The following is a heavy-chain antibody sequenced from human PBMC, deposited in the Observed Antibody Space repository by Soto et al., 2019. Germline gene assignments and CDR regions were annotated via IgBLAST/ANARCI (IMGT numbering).Heavy chain of an antibody. Sequence: VQLVQSGAEVKKPGESLRISCKGSGGTFSSYAISWVRQAPGQGLEWMGGIIPIFGTANYAQKFQGRVTITADESTSTAYMELSSLRSEDTAVYYCATPGRSGSYYVYFDYWGQGTLVTVSS. J-gene: IGHJ4*02. CDR1: GGTFSSYA. D-gene: IGHD1-26*01. CDR3: ATPGRSGSYYVYFDY. CDR2: IIPIFGTA. V-gene: IGHV1-69*01.